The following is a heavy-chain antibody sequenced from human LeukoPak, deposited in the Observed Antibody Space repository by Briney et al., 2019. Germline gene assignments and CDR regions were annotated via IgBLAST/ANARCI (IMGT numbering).Heavy chain of an antibody. CDR3: ARDRITMVRGVMGAWFDP. CDR1: GYTFTGHY. J-gene: IGHJ5*02. D-gene: IGHD3-10*01. Sequence: ASVKVSCKSSGYTFTGHYMHCVRQAPGQGREWRGWINPNSGGTNYAQKFQGRVTMTRDTSISTAYMELSRLRSDDTAVSYCARDRITMVRGVMGAWFDPWGQGTLVTVSS. CDR2: INPNSGGT. V-gene: IGHV1-2*02.